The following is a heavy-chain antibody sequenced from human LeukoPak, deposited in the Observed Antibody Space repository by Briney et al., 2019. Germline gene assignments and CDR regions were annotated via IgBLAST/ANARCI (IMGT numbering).Heavy chain of an antibody. V-gene: IGHV5-51*01. CDR2: IYAGDSET. Sequence: GESLRISCKGSGYIFNNYWIAWVRQVPGKGLDYMGIIYAGDSETRNSPSFEGHVTISVDRSSDTAYLGWRSLKASDTAMYYCARTRFRGNKLNFDSWGQGTQVTVSS. J-gene: IGHJ4*02. CDR3: ARTRFRGNKLNFDS. D-gene: IGHD4-23*01. CDR1: GYIFNNYW.